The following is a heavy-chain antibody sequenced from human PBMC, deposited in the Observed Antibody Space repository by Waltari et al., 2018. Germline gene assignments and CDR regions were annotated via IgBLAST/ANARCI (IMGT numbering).Heavy chain of an antibody. J-gene: IGHJ4*02. CDR2: VHFSGKT. D-gene: IGHD2-15*01. Sequence: QLQLQESGPGLVKPWGALSLTCAVSGDSMSTSYWWSWVRQVPGKGLEWIGQVHFSGKTNYNPSFASRVTVSLDAYNKQFSLKVTSATAADTAVYYCARDRGSGLFLDSWGPGTLVTVSP. CDR3: ARDRGSGLFLDS. V-gene: IGHV4-4*02. CDR1: GDSMSTSYW.